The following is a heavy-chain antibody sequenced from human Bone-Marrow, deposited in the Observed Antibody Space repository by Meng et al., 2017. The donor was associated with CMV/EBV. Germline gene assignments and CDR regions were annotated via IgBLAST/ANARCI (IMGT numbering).Heavy chain of an antibody. J-gene: IGHJ6*02. D-gene: IGHD6-6*01. CDR2: INPNSGGT. V-gene: IGHV1-2*02. CDR1: GYTFTGYY. CDR3: AREGAYSSSSQPSAEDYYYGMDV. Sequence: ASVKVSCKASGYTFTGYYMHWVRQAPGQGLEWMGWINPNSGGTNYAQKFQGRVTMTRDTSIRTAYMELSRLRSDDTAVYYCAREGAYSSSSQPSAEDYYYGMDVWGQGTTVTVSS.